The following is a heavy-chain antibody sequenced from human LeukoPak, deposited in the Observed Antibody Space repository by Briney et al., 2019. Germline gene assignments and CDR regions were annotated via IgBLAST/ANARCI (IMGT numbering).Heavy chain of an antibody. V-gene: IGHV4-61*08. CDR2: IYYSGST. D-gene: IGHD3-22*01. J-gene: IGHJ4*02. CDR1: GGSISSGGYY. CDR3: ARDWGRSGYYRVFDY. Sequence: PSQTLSLTCAVSGGSISSGGYYWSWIRQPPGKGLEWIGYIYYSGSTNYNPSLKSRVTISVDTSKNQFSLKLSSVTAADTAVYYCARDWGRSGYYRVFDYWGQGTLVTVSS.